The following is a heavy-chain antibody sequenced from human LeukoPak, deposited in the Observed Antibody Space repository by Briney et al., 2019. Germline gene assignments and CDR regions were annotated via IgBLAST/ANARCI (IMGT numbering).Heavy chain of an antibody. Sequence: GGSLRLSCAASGFTYSDYYMSWIRQAPGKGLEWVSYISSSGSTIYYADSVKGRFTISRDNAKNSLYLQMNSLRAEDTAVYYCARSADSSGYATFDYWGQGTLVTVSS. J-gene: IGHJ4*02. CDR2: ISSSGSTI. V-gene: IGHV3-11*04. CDR3: ARSADSSGYATFDY. CDR1: GFTYSDYY. D-gene: IGHD3-22*01.